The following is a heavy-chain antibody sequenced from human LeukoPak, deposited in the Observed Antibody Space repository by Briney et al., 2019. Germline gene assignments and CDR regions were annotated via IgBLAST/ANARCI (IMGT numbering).Heavy chain of an antibody. J-gene: IGHJ4*02. CDR3: ADAIRRVIPLYY. CDR1: GGSFSGHY. V-gene: IGHV4-59*11. Sequence: SETLSLTCDVSGGSFSGHYWSWIRQPPGKGLEWIGYIYYSGSTNYNPSLKSRVTISVDTSKNQFSLKLSSVTAADTAVYYCADAIRRVIPLYYLGPGNPG. D-gene: IGHD2/OR15-2a*01. CDR2: IYYSGST.